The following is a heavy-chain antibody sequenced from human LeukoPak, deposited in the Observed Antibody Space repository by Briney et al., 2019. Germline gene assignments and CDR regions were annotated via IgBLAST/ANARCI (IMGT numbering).Heavy chain of an antibody. CDR2: ISDYNGNT. CDR1: GYTFTSYG. Sequence: AASAKVPCKASGYTFTSYGISCVRHAPRQGLEWMGWISDYNGNTNYAQKLQGRVTMTTDTSTSTAYMELRSLRSDDTAVYYCAREIRSDSSGWYSWFDPWGQGTLVTVSS. CDR3: AREIRSDSSGWYSWFDP. V-gene: IGHV1-18*04. D-gene: IGHD6-19*01. J-gene: IGHJ5*02.